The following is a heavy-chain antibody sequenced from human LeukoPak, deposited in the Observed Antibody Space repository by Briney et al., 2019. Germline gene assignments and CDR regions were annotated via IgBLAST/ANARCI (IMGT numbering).Heavy chain of an antibody. CDR1: GFTFSNYG. CDR3: ARDGGPIVVVPAAESYYFVY. J-gene: IGHJ4*02. CDR2: ISYDGIMAFISFDGSNR. Sequence: GGSLRLSCAASGFTFSNYGMHWVGQAPGKGLEWVAFISYDGIMAFISFDGSNRHYVDSAKGRFTISRDNSKNTLYLQMNSLRAEDTAVYYCARDGGPIVVVPAAESYYFVYWGEGTVVSVSS. D-gene: IGHD2-2*01. V-gene: IGHV3-30*03.